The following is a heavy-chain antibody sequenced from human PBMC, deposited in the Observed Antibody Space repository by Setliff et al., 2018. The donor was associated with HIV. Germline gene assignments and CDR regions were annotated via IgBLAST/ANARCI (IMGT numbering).Heavy chain of an antibody. CDR1: GGTFSTYV. CDR3: AREHRLSSGYYLYYFDY. Sequence: SVKVSCKASGGTFSTYVISWVRQAPGQGPEWMGGIISMFGTANYAQKFQGRVTITADESTSTAYMELSYLRSEDTAVYYCAREHRLSSGYYLYYFDYWGQGTLVTVSS. D-gene: IGHD3-22*01. V-gene: IGHV1-69*13. J-gene: IGHJ4*02. CDR2: IISMFGTA.